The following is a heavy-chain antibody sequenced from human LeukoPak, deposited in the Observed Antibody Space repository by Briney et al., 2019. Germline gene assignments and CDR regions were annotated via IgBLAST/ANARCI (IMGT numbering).Heavy chain of an antibody. J-gene: IGHJ5*02. CDR1: GGSISSYY. CDR2: IYYSGST. D-gene: IGHD4-4*01. Sequence: SETLSLTCTVSGGSISSYYWSWIRQPPGKGLEWIGYIYYSGSTNYNPSLKSRVTISVDTSKNQFSLKLSSVTAADTAVYYCARDSGDYSNGREFDPWGQGTLVTVSS. CDR3: ARDSGDYSNGREFDP. V-gene: IGHV4-59*12.